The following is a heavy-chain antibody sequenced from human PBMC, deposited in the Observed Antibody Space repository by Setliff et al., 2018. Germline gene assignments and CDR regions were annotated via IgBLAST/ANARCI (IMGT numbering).Heavy chain of an antibody. CDR3: VVNMVGPVTGLDC. V-gene: IGHV1-46*01. J-gene: IGHJ4*02. CDR1: GYTFTSNH. D-gene: IGHD1-26*01. CDR2: INPSGGYT. Sequence: ASVKVSCKASGYTFTSNHIHWGRQAPGQGLEWMGTINPSGGYTIYAPEFQGRVTMTTDTSTRTAYMELSGLASDDTAIYFCVVNMVGPVTGLDCWGPGTLVTVSS.